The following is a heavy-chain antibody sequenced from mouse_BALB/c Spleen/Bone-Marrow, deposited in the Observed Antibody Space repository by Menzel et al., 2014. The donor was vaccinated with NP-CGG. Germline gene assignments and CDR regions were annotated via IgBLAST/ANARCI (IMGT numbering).Heavy chain of an antibody. CDR3: RSYDYAMDY. D-gene: IGHD1-1*01. Sequence: LQQSGSELVRPGASVKLSCKASGYTFTSYWMHWVRQRPGQGLEWIGNIYPGSGSTNYDEKFKSKATQTVDTSSSTAYMQLSSLTSEDSAVYYCRSYDYAMDYWGQGASVTVSS. CDR1: GYTFTSYW. J-gene: IGHJ4*01. V-gene: IGHV1S22*01. CDR2: IYPGSGST.